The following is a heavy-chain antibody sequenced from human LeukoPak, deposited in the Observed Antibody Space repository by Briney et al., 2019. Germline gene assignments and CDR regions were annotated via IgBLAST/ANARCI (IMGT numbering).Heavy chain of an antibody. D-gene: IGHD3-10*01. CDR1: GGSISSSSYY. J-gene: IGHJ5*02. CDR3: ARLGIPYYYYGSGTITNWFDP. Sequence: SETLSLTCTVSGGSISSSSYYWGWIRQPPGKGLEWIGSIYYSGSTYYNPSLKSRVTISVDTSKNQFSLKLSSVTAADTAVYYCARLGIPYYYYGSGTITNWFDPWGQGTLVTVSS. V-gene: IGHV4-39*01. CDR2: IYYSGST.